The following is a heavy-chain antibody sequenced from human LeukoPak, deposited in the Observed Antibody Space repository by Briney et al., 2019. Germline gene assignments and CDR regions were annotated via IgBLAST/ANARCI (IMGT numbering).Heavy chain of an antibody. CDR1: GFTFGTYT. Sequence: GGSLRLSCAASGFTFGTYTMSWVRQAPGKGLEWISAISGSGGSTYYADSVKGRFTISRDNSKNTLYLQMNSLRAEDTAVYYCAKIPYSSGWVQNWFDPWGQGTLVTVSS. D-gene: IGHD6-19*01. CDR2: ISGSGGST. CDR3: AKIPYSSGWVQNWFDP. V-gene: IGHV3-23*01. J-gene: IGHJ5*02.